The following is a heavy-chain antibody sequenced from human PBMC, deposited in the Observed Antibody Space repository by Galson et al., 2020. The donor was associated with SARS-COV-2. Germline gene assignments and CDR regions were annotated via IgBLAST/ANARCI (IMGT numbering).Heavy chain of an antibody. CDR1: AFSFSDHY. CDR2: IRNKAYSYTT. V-gene: IGHV3-72*01. D-gene: IGHD2-2*01. Sequence: GGSLRLSCVASAFSFSDHYMDWVRQAPGKGLEWVSRIRNKAYSYTTEYAASVKGRFTISRDDSKNSLYLQMNSLKSDDTAVHYCASLYQGGYWGQGTLVTVSS. CDR3: ASLYQGGY. J-gene: IGHJ4*02.